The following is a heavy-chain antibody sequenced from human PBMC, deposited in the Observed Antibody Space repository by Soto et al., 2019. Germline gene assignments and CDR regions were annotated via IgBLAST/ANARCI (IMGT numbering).Heavy chain of an antibody. CDR1: GGSISSYY. V-gene: IGHV4-59*01. CDR2: IYYSGST. D-gene: IGHD1-26*01. CDR3: ARVSGSYLYYYGMDV. Sequence: PSETLSLTXTVSGGSISSYYWSWIRQPPGKGLEWIGYIYYSGSTNYNPSLKSRVTISVDTSKNQFSLKLSSVTAADTAVYYCARVSGSYLYYYGMDVWGQGTTVTVSS. J-gene: IGHJ6*02.